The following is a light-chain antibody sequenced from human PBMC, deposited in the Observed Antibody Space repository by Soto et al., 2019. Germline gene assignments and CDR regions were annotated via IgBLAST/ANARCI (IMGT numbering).Light chain of an antibody. CDR1: SSDVGGSNF. V-gene: IGLV2-14*03. CDR3: VSFTASTTYV. J-gene: IGLJ1*01. CDR2: DVA. Sequence: QSVLTQPASVSASPGQSITISCTGTSSDVGGSNFVSWYQQHPGKPPKLIIYDVATRPSGVSNRFSGSKSGSTASLIISRHPTDDDAYYYCVSFTASTTYVFGGGTKLTVL.